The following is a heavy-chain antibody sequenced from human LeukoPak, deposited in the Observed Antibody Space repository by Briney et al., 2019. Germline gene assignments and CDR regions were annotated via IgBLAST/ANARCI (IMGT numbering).Heavy chain of an antibody. CDR2: IYYSGST. CDR3: AREVPGSLASVYGSGSYFAFDY. Sequence: SETLSLTCTVSGGSISSYYWSWIRQPPGKGLEWIGYIYYSGSTNYNPSLKSRVTISVDTSKNQFSLKLSSVIAADTAVYYCAREVPGSLASVYGSGSYFAFDYWGQGTLVTVSS. CDR1: GGSISSYY. D-gene: IGHD3-10*01. J-gene: IGHJ4*02. V-gene: IGHV4-59*01.